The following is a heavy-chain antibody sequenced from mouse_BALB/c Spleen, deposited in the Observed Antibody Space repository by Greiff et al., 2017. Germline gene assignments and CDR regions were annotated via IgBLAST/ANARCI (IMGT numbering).Heavy chain of an antibody. CDR1: GYSFTSYW. CDR2: IDPSDSET. Sequence: QVQLQQSGPELVKPGASVKISCKASGYSFTSYWMHWVKPRHGQGLEWIGMIDPSDSETRLNQKFKDKATLTVDKSSSTAYMQLSSPTSEDSAVDYCARGSNYEDAVDWWGGGTAVAVS. D-gene: IGHD2-5*01. J-gene: IGHJ4*01. V-gene: IGHV1S127*01. CDR3: ARGSNYEDAVDW.